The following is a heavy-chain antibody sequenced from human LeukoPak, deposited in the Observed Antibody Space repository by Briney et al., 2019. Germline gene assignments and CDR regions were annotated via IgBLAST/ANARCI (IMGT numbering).Heavy chain of an antibody. J-gene: IGHJ4*02. D-gene: IGHD6-19*01. V-gene: IGHV3-66*01. CDR3: ARDSSGPLY. CDR2: IYSGGGT. CDR1: GSTVSNLY. Sequence: SGGSLRLSCAASGSTVSNLYMSWVRQAPGKGLEWISVIYSGGGTYYADSVKDRFTISRDNSKNTLYLQMNSLSAEDTAVYYCARDSSGPLYWGQGTLVTVSS.